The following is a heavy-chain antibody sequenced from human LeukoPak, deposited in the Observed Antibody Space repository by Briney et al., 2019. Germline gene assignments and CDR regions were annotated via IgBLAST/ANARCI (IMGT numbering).Heavy chain of an antibody. CDR1: GYTLTSYG. J-gene: IGHJ6*03. CDR2: ISAYNGNT. D-gene: IGHD3-16*02. CDR3: ARIIDQWGYYYYMDV. Sequence: SVKVSCMASGYTLTSYGISWVRQAPGQGLEWMGWISAYNGNTNYAQKLQGRVTMTTDPSTSTAYMELRSLRSDDTAVYYCARIIDQWGYYYYMDVWGKGTTVTVSS. V-gene: IGHV1-18*01.